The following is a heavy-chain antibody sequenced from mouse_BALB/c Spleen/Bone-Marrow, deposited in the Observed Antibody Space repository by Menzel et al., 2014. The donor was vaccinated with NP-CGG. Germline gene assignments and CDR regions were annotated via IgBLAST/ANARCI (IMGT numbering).Heavy chain of an antibody. J-gene: IGHJ3*01. Sequence: VQLQQSGAELVKPGASVKLSCTASGFNIKDTYMHWVKQRPEQGLEWIGRIDPANGNTKYDPKFQGKATITADTSSNTAYLQLSSLAPEDTAVYYCAVYYYGSSSFAYWGQGTLVTVSA. CDR1: GFNIKDTY. CDR3: AVYYYGSSSFAY. V-gene: IGHV14-3*02. CDR2: IDPANGNT. D-gene: IGHD1-1*01.